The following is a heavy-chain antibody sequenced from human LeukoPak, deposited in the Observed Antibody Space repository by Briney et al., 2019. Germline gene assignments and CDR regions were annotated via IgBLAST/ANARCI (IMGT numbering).Heavy chain of an antibody. J-gene: IGHJ6*03. CDR2: IYSGGST. CDR3: ARDRRDGQCGSTSCYNYYYYYYMDV. CDR1: GFTVSSNY. V-gene: IGHV3-66*02. Sequence: VQPGGSLRLSCAASGFTVSSNYMSWVRQAPGKGLEWVSVIYSGGSTYYADSVKGRFTISRDNSKNTLYLQMNSLRAEDTAVYYCARDRRDGQCGSTSCYNYYYYYYMDVWGKGTTVTVSS. D-gene: IGHD2-2*01.